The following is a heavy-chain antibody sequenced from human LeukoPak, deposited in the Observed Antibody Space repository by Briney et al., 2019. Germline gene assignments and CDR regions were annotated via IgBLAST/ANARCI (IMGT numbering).Heavy chain of an antibody. Sequence: PGRSLRLSCAASGFTFSSYAMHWVRQAPGKGLEWVAVISYDGSNKYYADSVKGRFTISRDNSKNTLYLQMNSSRAEDTAVYYCARGPYYYDSSGYAFDIWGQGTMVTVSS. D-gene: IGHD3-22*01. CDR2: ISYDGSNK. CDR1: GFTFSSYA. CDR3: ARGPYYYDSSGYAFDI. V-gene: IGHV3-30*04. J-gene: IGHJ3*02.